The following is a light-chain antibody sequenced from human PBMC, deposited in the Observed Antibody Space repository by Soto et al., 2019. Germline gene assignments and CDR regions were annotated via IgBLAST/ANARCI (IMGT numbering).Light chain of an antibody. CDR3: AKGLQTPLT. J-gene: IGKJ4*01. CDR2: LGS. Sequence: DVVMTQSPLSLPVTPGEPASISCRSSRSLLSSNGYNYLNWYLQKPGQSPQLLIYLGSNRASGVPDMFSGSGSGTDFTLKISRVEAEDVGVYYCAKGLQTPLTFGGGTKVDIK. V-gene: IGKV2-28*01. CDR1: RSLLSSNGYNY.